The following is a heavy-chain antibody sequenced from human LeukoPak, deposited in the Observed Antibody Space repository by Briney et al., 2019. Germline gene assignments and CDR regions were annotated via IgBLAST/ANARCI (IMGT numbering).Heavy chain of an antibody. CDR2: INHSGST. J-gene: IGHJ5*02. D-gene: IGHD6-19*01. V-gene: IGHV4-34*01. CDR1: GGSFSGYY. Sequence: PSETLSLTCAVYGGSFSGYYWSWIRQPPGKGLEWIGEINHSGSTNYNPSLKSRVTISVDTSKNQFSLKLSSVTAADTVVYYCARAPGIAVAGAPNWFDPWGQGTLVTVSS. CDR3: ARAPGIAVAGAPNWFDP.